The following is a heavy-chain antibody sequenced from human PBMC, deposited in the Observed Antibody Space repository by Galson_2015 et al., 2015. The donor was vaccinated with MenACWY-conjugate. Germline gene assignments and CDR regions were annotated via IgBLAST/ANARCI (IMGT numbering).Heavy chain of an antibody. CDR1: GLTFSSYA. CDR3: AQGAGSRWFDP. Sequence: PLRLSCAASGLTFSSYAMSWVRQAPGKGLEWVSSISTTGGTTYYADSVKGRFTISRDNSKNTLYLQMNSLRAGDTAVYYCAQGAGSRWFDPWGQGTLVIVSS. CDR2: ISTTGGTT. D-gene: IGHD3-10*01. J-gene: IGHJ5*02. V-gene: IGHV3-23*01.